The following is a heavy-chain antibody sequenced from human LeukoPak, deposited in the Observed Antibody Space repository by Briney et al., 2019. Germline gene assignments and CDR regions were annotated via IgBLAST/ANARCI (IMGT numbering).Heavy chain of an antibody. J-gene: IGHJ6*03. Sequence: PGGSLRLSCAASGFTFSNYGMNWVRQAPGKGLGWVSSISSSSTYIHYADSVKGRFTISRDNAKNSLYLQMNSLRAEDTAVYYCAKSSGWNYYYYYMDVWGKGTTVIASS. V-gene: IGHV3-21*01. CDR2: ISSSSTYI. CDR1: GFTFSNYG. CDR3: AKSSGWNYYYYYMDV. D-gene: IGHD6-19*01.